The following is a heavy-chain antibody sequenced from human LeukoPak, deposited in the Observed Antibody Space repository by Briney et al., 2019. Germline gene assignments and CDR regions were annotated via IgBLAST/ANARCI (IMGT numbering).Heavy chain of an antibody. J-gene: IGHJ4*02. CDR3: AKGRDAVAGEFDY. CDR2: ISGSGGST. V-gene: IGHV3-23*01. D-gene: IGHD6-19*01. CDR1: GFTFSSYG. Sequence: GGTLRLSCAASGFTFSSYGMSWVRQAPGKGLEWVSAISGSGGSTYYADSVKGRFTISRDNSKNTLYLQMNSLRAEDTAVYYCAKGRDAVAGEFDYWGQGTLVTVSS.